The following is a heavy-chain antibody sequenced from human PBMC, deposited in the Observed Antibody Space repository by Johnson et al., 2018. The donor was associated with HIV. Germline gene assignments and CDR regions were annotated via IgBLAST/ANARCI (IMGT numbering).Heavy chain of an antibody. CDR3: ARTITKSAFDI. D-gene: IGHD3-10*01. V-gene: IGHV3-53*01. CDR1: GFTVSSNY. J-gene: IGHJ3*02. Sequence: VQLVESGGGLIQPGGSLRLSCAASGFTVSSNYMSWVRQAPGKGLEWVSVIYSGGSTYYADSVKGRFTISRDNSKNTLYIQMNSLRAEDTAVYYCARTITKSAFDIWGQGTMVTVSS. CDR2: IYSGGST.